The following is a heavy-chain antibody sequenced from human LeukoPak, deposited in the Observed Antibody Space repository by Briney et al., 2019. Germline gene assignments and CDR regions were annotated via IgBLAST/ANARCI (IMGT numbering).Heavy chain of an antibody. J-gene: IGHJ4*02. V-gene: IGHV3-11*06. CDR2: ITSSRSYT. Sequence: GGSLRLSCAASGFTLSDYYMSWLRHAPGKGLEWVSYITSSRSYTNYADSVKGRFTVSRDNPNHSVFLQMNSLRDDDTAVYFCARKLALWGQGTLVTVSS. CDR1: GFTLSDYY. CDR3: ARKLAL.